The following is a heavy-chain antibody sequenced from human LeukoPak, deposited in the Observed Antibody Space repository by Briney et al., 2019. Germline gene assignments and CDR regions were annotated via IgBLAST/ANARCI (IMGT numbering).Heavy chain of an antibody. V-gene: IGHV3-53*01. CDR2: IYSSGFT. J-gene: IGHJ4*02. D-gene: IGHD1-26*01. CDR3: ARTFLSGDGKKVGYFDD. Sequence: PGGSLRLSCAASGFTVSANYMSWVRQAPGKGLEWVSPIYSSGFTYYADSVKGRFTISRDNSKNTLSLQMNSLRADDTAVYYCARTFLSGDGKKVGYFDDWGQGTLVTVSS. CDR1: GFTVSANY.